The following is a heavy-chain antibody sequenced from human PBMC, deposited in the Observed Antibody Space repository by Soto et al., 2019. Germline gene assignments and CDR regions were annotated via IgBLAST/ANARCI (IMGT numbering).Heavy chain of an antibody. V-gene: IGHV1-69*01. CDR1: GGTFSSYA. CDR2: IIPISGTA. CDR3: ARSQGSSTSLEIYYYYYYGMDV. D-gene: IGHD2-2*01. Sequence: QVQLVQSGADVKKPGSSVKVSCKASGGTFSSYAISWVRQAPGQGLEWMGGIIPISGTANYAQKFQGRVTITADESPSTAYMELSSLRSEDTAVYYCARSQGSSTSLEIYYYYYYGMDVWGQGTTVTVSS. J-gene: IGHJ6*02.